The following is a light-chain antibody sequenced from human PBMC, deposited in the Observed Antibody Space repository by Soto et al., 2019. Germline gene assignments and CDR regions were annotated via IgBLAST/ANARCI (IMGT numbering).Light chain of an antibody. CDR2: DAS. CDR1: QSVSSY. Sequence: EIVLTQSPATLSLSPGERATLSCRASQSVSSYLAWYQQKPGQAPRLLIYDASNRATGIPARFSGSGSGTAFTLTISSLVCQDFAHYYCLQRINWPTFGGGTKVEIK. J-gene: IGKJ4*01. CDR3: LQRINWPT. V-gene: IGKV3-11*01.